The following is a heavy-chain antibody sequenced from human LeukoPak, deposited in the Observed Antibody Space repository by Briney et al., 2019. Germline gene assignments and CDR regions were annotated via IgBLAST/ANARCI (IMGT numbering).Heavy chain of an antibody. V-gene: IGHV3-9*01. J-gene: IGHJ4*02. D-gene: IGHD2-15*01. Sequence: PGGSLRLSCAASGFTFDDYAMHWVRQAPGEGLEWVSGISWNSGGIGYADSVKGRFTISRDNAKNSLYLQMNSLRAEDTALYYCAKGSCGSCYSSDYWGQGTLVTVSS. CDR3: AKGSCGSCYSSDY. CDR1: GFTFDDYA. CDR2: ISWNSGGI.